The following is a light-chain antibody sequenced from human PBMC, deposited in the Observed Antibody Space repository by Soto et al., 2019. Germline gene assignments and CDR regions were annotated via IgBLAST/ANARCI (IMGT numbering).Light chain of an antibody. V-gene: IGKV3D-15*01. CDR1: QSVGSD. CDR3: QQYNNWPPGT. CDR2: GAS. Sequence: EVVMSQSPATLSVSPGESATLSCRASQSVGSDLAWYQQKPGQAPRLLIYGASTRATGTPARFTGSGSGTEFTLTISTLQSEDFAVYYWQQYNNWPPGTCGQGTKVEIK. J-gene: IGKJ1*01.